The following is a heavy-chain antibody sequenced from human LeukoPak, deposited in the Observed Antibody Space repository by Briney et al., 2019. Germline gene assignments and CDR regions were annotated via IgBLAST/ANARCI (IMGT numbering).Heavy chain of an antibody. J-gene: IGHJ4*02. CDR1: GFMFSNYW. CDR2: IKHDGSEK. V-gene: IGHV3-7*01. Sequence: GGSLRLSCAASGFMFSNYWMTWVRQAPGKGLEWVANIKHDGSEKNYVDSVKGRFTISRDNAKNSVYLQMNSLSGEDTAVYYCAKGVVVVPAPGYFDYWGQGTLVTVSS. CDR3: AKGVVVVPAPGYFDY. D-gene: IGHD2-2*01.